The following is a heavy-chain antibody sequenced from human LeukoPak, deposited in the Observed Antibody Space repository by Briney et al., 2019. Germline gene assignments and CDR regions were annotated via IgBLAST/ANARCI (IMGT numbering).Heavy chain of an antibody. V-gene: IGHV4-61*02. Sequence: SETLSLTCTVSGGSISSSSYYWGWIRQPPGKGLEWIGRISTSGSTNYIPSLKSRVTISVDTSKNQFSLNLTSVTAADTAVYYCARGALGAGGFDYWGQGTLVTVSS. D-gene: IGHD3-16*01. CDR3: ARGALGAGGFDY. J-gene: IGHJ4*02. CDR1: GGSISSSSYY. CDR2: ISTSGST.